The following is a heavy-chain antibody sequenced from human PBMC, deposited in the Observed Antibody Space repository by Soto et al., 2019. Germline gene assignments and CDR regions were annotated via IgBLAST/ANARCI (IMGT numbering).Heavy chain of an antibody. CDR2: IYYSGST. Sequence: TLSLTCTVSGGSISSGGYYWSWIRQHPGKGLEWIGYIYYSGSTYYNPSLKSRVTISVDTSKNQFSLKLSSVTAADTAVYYCARRKNQGAFDIWGQGTMVTVSS. D-gene: IGHD2-2*01. V-gene: IGHV4-31*03. CDR3: ARRKNQGAFDI. J-gene: IGHJ3*02. CDR1: GGSISSGGYY.